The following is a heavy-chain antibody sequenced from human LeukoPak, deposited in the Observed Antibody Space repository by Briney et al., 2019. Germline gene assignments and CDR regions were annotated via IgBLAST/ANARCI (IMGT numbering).Heavy chain of an antibody. CDR3: ARLLKRYCSGGSCYFDDAFDI. CDR1: GFTFSSYS. Sequence: GGSLRLSCAASGFTFSSYSMNWVRQAPGKGLEWVSSISSSSRYIYYADSVKGRFTISRDNAKNSLYLQMNSLRAEDTAVYYCARLLKRYCSGGSCYFDDAFDIWGQGTMVTVSS. D-gene: IGHD2-15*01. CDR2: ISSSSRYI. J-gene: IGHJ3*02. V-gene: IGHV3-21*01.